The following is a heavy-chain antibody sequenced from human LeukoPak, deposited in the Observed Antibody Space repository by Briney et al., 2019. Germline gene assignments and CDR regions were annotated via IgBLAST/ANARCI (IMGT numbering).Heavy chain of an antibody. D-gene: IGHD6-6*01. Sequence: GGSPRLSCAVSGFSFSSYWVHWVRQAPGKGLVWVSRFNGDGSTTTYADSVKGRFTISRDNSKNMLYLQMNSLRAEDTAVYYCAKGSSIAARAFFDYWGQGTLVTVSS. J-gene: IGHJ4*02. CDR2: FNGDGSTT. CDR1: GFSFSSYW. V-gene: IGHV3-74*01. CDR3: AKGSSIAARAFFDY.